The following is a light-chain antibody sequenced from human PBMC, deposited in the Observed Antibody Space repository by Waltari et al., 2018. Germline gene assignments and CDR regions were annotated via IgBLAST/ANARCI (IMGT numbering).Light chain of an antibody. J-gene: IGLJ1*01. CDR2: EVN. CDR3: SSYAGTKNPYV. V-gene: IGLV2-8*01. Sequence: QSALTQPPSASGSAGQSVTISCTGTSSDIGGYNFVSWYQQHPGKVPKLIISEVNKRPSWVPDRFSCSKSGNTASLTVSGLQAEDEADYYCSSYAGTKNPYVFGTGTKVTVL. CDR1: SSDIGGYNF.